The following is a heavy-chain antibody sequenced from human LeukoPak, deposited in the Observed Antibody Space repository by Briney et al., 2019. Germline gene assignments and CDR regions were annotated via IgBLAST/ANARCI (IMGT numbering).Heavy chain of an antibody. CDR1: GFTFSSYS. J-gene: IGHJ6*02. D-gene: IGHD6-13*01. CDR3: AKSGGQQLVAAYGMDV. CDR2: ISSSSSYI. V-gene: IGHV3-21*01. Sequence: GGSLRLSCAASGFTFSSYSMNWVRQAPGKGLEWVSSISSSSSYIYYADSVKGRFTISRDNAKNSLYLQMNSLRAEDTAVYYCAKSGGQQLVAAYGMDVWGQGTTVTVSS.